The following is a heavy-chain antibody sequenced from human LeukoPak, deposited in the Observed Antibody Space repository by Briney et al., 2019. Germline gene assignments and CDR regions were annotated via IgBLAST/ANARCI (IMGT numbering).Heavy chain of an antibody. CDR2: ISSSGSTI. D-gene: IGHD3-9*01. J-gene: IGHJ3*02. CDR3: ARDRLRVYDILTGYYPPDAFDI. CDR1: GFTFSDYY. Sequence: GGSLRLSCAASGFTFSDYYMSWIRQAPGKGLEWVSYISSSGSTIYYADSVKGRFTISRDNAKNSLYLQMNSLRAEDTAVYYCARDRLRVYDILTGYYPPDAFDIWGQGTMVTVSS. V-gene: IGHV3-11*04.